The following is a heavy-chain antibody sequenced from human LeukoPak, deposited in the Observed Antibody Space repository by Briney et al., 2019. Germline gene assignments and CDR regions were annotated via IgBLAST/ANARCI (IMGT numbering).Heavy chain of an antibody. CDR3: AKSTVTYRSVYYYYYMDV. J-gene: IGHJ6*03. Sequence: LTGGSLRLSCAASGFTFSSYAMSWVRQAPGKGLEWVSAISGSGGSTYYADSVKGRFTISRDNSKNTLYLQMNSLRAEDTAVYYCAKSTVTYRSVYYYYYMDVWGKGTTVTVSS. D-gene: IGHD4-17*01. V-gene: IGHV3-23*01. CDR2: ISGSGGST. CDR1: GFTFSSYA.